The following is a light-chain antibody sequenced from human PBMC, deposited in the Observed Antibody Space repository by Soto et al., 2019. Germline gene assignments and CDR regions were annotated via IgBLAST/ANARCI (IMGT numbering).Light chain of an antibody. J-gene: IGKJ1*01. Sequence: EIVLTQSPGTLSLSPGERATLSCRASQSVSSTYLAWYQQKPGQAPRHLIYGASSRATGIPDRFSGSGSGTDFTLTSSRLEPEDFAVYYCQHYGSSRWTFGQGTRVDI. CDR3: QHYGSSRWT. V-gene: IGKV3-20*01. CDR1: QSVSSTY. CDR2: GAS.